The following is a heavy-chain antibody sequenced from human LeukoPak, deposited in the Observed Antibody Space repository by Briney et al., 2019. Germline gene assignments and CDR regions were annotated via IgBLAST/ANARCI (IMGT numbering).Heavy chain of an antibody. CDR2: IKSKTDGGTT. CDR1: GFAFSTYA. V-gene: IGHV3-15*01. J-gene: IGHJ4*02. Sequence: GGSLRLSCAASGFAFSTYAMSWVRQAPGKGLDWGGRIKSKTDGGTTDYAAPVKGRFTISRDDSKNTLYLQMNSLKTEDTAVYYCTTDSGDYWGQGTLVTVSS. CDR3: TTDSGDY. D-gene: IGHD3-10*01.